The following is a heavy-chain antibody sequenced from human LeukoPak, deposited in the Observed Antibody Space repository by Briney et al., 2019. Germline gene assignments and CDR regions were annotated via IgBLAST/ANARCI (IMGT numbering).Heavy chain of an antibody. J-gene: IGHJ4*02. CDR1: GFTFSSYA. Sequence: GGSLRLSCAASGFTFSSYAMSWVRQAPGKGLEWVSAISGSGGSTYYTDSVKGRFTISRDNSKKTLHLQMNSLTAEDTAVYYCAKVRDYDILTGYFPYYFDYWGQGTPVTVSS. D-gene: IGHD3-9*01. CDR2: ISGSGGST. V-gene: IGHV3-23*01. CDR3: AKVRDYDILTGYFPYYFDY.